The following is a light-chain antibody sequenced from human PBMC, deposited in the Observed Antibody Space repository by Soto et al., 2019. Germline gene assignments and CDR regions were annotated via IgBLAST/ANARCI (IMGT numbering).Light chain of an antibody. Sequence: EIVWTQSPGTLSLSPEERATLSCRASQSVSHSYLAWYQQKPGQAPRLLIYGASGRATGIPDRFSGSGSGTDFTLTISRLEPEDFAVYYCQQYGSSPYTFGQGTKLEI. CDR1: QSVSHSY. J-gene: IGKJ2*01. V-gene: IGKV3-20*01. CDR2: GAS. CDR3: QQYGSSPYT.